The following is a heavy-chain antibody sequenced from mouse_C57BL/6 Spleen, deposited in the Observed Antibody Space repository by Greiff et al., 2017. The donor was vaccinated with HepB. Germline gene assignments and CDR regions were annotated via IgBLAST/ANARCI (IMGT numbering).Heavy chain of an antibody. CDR1: GYTFTSYW. V-gene: IGHV1-72*01. Sequence: QVQLQQPGAELVKPGASVKLSCKASGYTFTSYWMHWVKQRPGRGLEWIGGIDPNSGGTKYNEKFKSKATLTVDKTSSTAYMQLSSLTSVDSSVSDCAREDDYESVDWYFDVWGTGTTVTVSS. CDR2: IDPNSGGT. J-gene: IGHJ1*03. D-gene: IGHD2-4*01. CDR3: AREDDYESVDWYFDV.